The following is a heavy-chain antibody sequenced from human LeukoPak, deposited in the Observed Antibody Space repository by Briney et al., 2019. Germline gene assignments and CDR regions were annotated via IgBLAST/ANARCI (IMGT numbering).Heavy chain of an antibody. Sequence: SETLSLTCTVSGGSISSSGYYWSWIRQHPGKGLEWIGYIYYSGSTYYNPSLKSRVTIPVDTSKNQFSLKLSSVTAADTAVYYCAREGYDILTGYRIDYWGQGTLVTVSS. D-gene: IGHD3-9*01. CDR1: GGSISSSGYY. CDR3: AREGYDILTGYRIDY. CDR2: IYYSGST. J-gene: IGHJ4*02. V-gene: IGHV4-31*03.